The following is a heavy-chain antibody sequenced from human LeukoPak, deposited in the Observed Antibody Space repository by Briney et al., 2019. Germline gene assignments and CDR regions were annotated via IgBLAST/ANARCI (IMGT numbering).Heavy chain of an antibody. CDR1: GFTFSSYA. CDR3: AKHQISSSWYAY. J-gene: IGHJ4*02. D-gene: IGHD6-13*01. Sequence: GGSLRLSCAASGFTFSSYAMSWVRQAPGKGLEWVSAISATGGSTNYADSVKGRSTISRDNSENTLFLQMHSLRAEDSAVYYCAKHQISSSWYAYWGQGLLVTVSS. V-gene: IGHV3-23*01. CDR2: ISATGGST.